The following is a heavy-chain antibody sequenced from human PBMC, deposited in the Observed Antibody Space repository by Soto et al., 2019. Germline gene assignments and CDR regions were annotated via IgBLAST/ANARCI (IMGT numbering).Heavy chain of an antibody. CDR3: SRDVVVGARALNY. Sequence: GGSLRLSCAASGFTFSNYWMTWVRQAPGKGLEWVANIKEDGSEKHYVDSVKGRFTISRDNAKNSLYLQMNSLRVEDTAVYFCSRDVVVGARALNYWGQGALVTVS. V-gene: IGHV3-7*01. CDR2: IKEDGSEK. D-gene: IGHD2-15*01. J-gene: IGHJ4*02. CDR1: GFTFSNYW.